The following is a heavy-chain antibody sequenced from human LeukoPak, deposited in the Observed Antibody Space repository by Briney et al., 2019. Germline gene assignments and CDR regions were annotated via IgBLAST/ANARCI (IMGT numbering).Heavy chain of an antibody. CDR2: IYYSGSI. V-gene: IGHV4-39*01. J-gene: IGHJ4*02. D-gene: IGHD3-22*01. CDR1: GGSINSRNHY. Sequence: PSDTLSLTCTVPGGSINSRNHYWGSIRQPPGKGLEWIGNIYYSGSIYYNPSLKSRLTISIDTSRNQFSLKLSSVTATDTAVYYCARLLAYYYDSSGPFFDYWGQGTLVTVAS. CDR3: ARLLAYYYDSSGPFFDY.